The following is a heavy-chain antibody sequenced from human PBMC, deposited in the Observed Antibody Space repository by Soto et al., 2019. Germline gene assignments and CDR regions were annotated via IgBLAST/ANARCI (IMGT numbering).Heavy chain of an antibody. V-gene: IGHV3-33*01. Sequence: GGSLRLSCAASGFTFSNYGMHWVRQAPGKGLEWVAVIWYDGSNKYYADPVKGRFTISRDNSKNTLYLQINSLRAEDTAVYYCARDDIPGRAVAIYGMDVWGQGTTVTVSS. CDR1: GFTFSNYG. CDR2: IWYDGSNK. J-gene: IGHJ6*02. CDR3: ARDDIPGRAVAIYGMDV. D-gene: IGHD6-19*01.